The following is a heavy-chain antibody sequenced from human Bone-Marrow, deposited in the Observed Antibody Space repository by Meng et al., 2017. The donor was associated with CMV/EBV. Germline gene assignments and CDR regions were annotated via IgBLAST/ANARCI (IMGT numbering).Heavy chain of an antibody. J-gene: IGHJ6*04. CDR2: IIPILGIA. D-gene: IGHD2-2*01. CDR1: GGTFSSYT. CDR3: ARALGVVVVPAAIPPYGMDV. Sequence: SVKVSCKASGGTFSSYTISWVRQAPGQGLEWMGRIIPILGIANYAQKFQGRVTITADKSTSTAYMELSSLRSEDTAVYYCARALGVVVVPAAIPPYGMDVWAKGTTVTVSS. V-gene: IGHV1-69*02.